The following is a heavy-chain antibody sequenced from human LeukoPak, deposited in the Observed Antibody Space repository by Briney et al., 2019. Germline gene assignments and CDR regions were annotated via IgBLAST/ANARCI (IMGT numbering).Heavy chain of an antibody. Sequence: GGSLRLSCAASGFTFSSYSMNWVRQAPGKGLEWVSSISSSSSYIYYADSVKGRFTISRDNAKNSLYLQMNSLRAEDTAVYYCARGGYCSGGSCYHSEWYFDLWGRGTLVTVSS. V-gene: IGHV3-21*01. J-gene: IGHJ2*01. CDR1: GFTFSSYS. CDR3: ARGGYCSGGSCYHSEWYFDL. D-gene: IGHD2-15*01. CDR2: ISSSSSYI.